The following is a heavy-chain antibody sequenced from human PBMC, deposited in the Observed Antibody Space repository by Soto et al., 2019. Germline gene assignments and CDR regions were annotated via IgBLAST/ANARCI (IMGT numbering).Heavy chain of an antibody. CDR1: GGTFSSYA. Sequence: QVQLVQSGAEVKKPGSSVKVSCKASGGTFSSYAISWVRQAPGQGLEWMGGIIPIFGTANYAQKFQGRVTITADESTSTAYMELSSLRSEDTAVYYCARASRPAGDYYYDSSGYYFFLVNWGQGTLVTVSS. J-gene: IGHJ4*02. D-gene: IGHD3-22*01. CDR2: IIPIFGTA. CDR3: ARASRPAGDYYYDSSGYYFFLVN. V-gene: IGHV1-69*01.